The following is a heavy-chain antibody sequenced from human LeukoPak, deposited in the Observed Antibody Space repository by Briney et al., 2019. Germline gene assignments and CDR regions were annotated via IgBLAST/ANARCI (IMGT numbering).Heavy chain of an antibody. CDR1: GFSISSND. V-gene: IGHV3-66*04. CDR3: AKRSPPY. CDR2: IYISAIT. J-gene: IGHJ4*02. Sequence: PGGSLRLSCTASGFSISSNDMNWVRQSPGKGLEWVSLIYISAITKYADSVQGRFTVSRDNSKNTLYLQMNSLRAEDTAVYYCAKRSPPYWGQGTLVTVSS. D-gene: IGHD3-10*01.